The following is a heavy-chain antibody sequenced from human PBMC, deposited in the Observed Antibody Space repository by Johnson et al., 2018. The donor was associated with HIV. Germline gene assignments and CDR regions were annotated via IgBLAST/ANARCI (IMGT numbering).Heavy chain of an antibody. V-gene: IGHV3-20*04. D-gene: IGHD7-27*01. Sequence: VQLVESGGGVVRPGGSLRLSCAASGFTFDDYGVSWVRQVRGKGLEWVSFINRNGGSTGYADSVKGRFTISSDNAKNSLYLQTNSLRAEDTALYYCVRDPPKQDLRLTGDFGAFDIWGQGTMVTVSS. J-gene: IGHJ3*02. CDR1: GFTFDDYG. CDR3: VRDPPKQDLRLTGDFGAFDI. CDR2: INRNGGST.